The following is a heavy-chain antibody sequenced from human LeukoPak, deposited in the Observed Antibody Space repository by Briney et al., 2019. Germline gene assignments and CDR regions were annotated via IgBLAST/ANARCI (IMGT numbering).Heavy chain of an antibody. CDR2: ISSSSSYI. Sequence: GGSLRLSCAASGFTFSSYSMNWVRQAPGKGLEWVSSISSSSSYIYYADSVKGRFTISRDNAKNSLYLQMNSLRAEDTPLYYCARDSESSGQCWVQGTLVSVSS. V-gene: IGHV3-21*01. D-gene: IGHD3-22*01. J-gene: IGHJ4*02. CDR3: ARDSESSGQC. CDR1: GFTFSSYS.